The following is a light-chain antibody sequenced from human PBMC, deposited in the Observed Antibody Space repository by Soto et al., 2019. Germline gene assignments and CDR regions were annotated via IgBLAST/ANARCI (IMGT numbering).Light chain of an antibody. Sequence: SYELTQPLSVSVALGQTARVTCGGNNIGSKNVHWYQQKPGQAPVLLIYRDTYRPSGIPERFSGSNSGNTATLTISRAQGRDEADYYCHMWDSSTVVFGGGTKLTVL. CDR3: HMWDSSTVV. CDR1: NIGSKN. J-gene: IGLJ3*02. CDR2: RDT. V-gene: IGLV3-9*01.